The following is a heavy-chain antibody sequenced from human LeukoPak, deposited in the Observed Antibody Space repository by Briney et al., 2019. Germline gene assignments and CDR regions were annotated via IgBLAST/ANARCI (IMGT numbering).Heavy chain of an antibody. J-gene: IGHJ4*02. Sequence: GGSLRLSCAASGFTLDDYAMHWVRQAPGKGLEWVSLITWDGDSTYYADSVKGRFTTSRDNSKNYLYLQMNSLRAEDTALYYCAKGTSSWHEFDSWGQGTLVTVSS. CDR2: ITWDGDST. CDR3: AKGTSSWHEFDS. D-gene: IGHD6-13*01. V-gene: IGHV3-43D*03. CDR1: GFTLDDYA.